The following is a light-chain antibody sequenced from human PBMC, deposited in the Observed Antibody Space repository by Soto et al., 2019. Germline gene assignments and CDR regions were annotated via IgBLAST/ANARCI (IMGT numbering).Light chain of an antibody. CDR3: QQYGNSTLN. CDR2: GAS. Sequence: EIVLTHSPVTLALSPGEEATLSCRASQSVATRYLAWYQQKPGQAPRLLMYGASNRATGIPDRFSGSGSGTDFTLTISGLEPEDFAVYYCQQYGNSTLNFGGGTTVDIK. V-gene: IGKV3-20*01. CDR1: QSVATRY. J-gene: IGKJ4*01.